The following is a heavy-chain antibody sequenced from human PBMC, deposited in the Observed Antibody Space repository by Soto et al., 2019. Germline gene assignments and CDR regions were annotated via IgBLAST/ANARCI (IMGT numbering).Heavy chain of an antibody. CDR2: ISHDDNNK. CDR3: AREDESSGYAGTFQH. CDR1: GFSLSSYV. J-gene: IGHJ1*01. D-gene: IGHD3-22*01. V-gene: IGHV3-30-3*01. Sequence: QVQLVESGGGVVQPGRSLRLSCAASGFSLSSYVMHWVRQAPGKGLEWVGLISHDDNNKQYADSVKGRFTISKDNSKNTGFLQMDSLRTEDTAVYYCAREDESSGYAGTFQHWGQGTLVTVSS.